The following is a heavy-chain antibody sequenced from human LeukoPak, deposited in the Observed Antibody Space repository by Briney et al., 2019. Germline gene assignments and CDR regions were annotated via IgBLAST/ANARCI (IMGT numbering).Heavy chain of an antibody. J-gene: IGHJ6*02. V-gene: IGHV4-59*12. Sequence: KPSETLSLTCTVSGGSISSYYWSWIRQPPGKGLEWIGYIYYSGSTNYNPSLKSRVTISVDTSKNQFSLKLSSVTAADTAVYYCVRDPGPAALRHYYYYGMDVWGQGTTVTVSS. CDR3: VRDPGPAALRHYYYYGMDV. CDR1: GGSISSYY. D-gene: IGHD2-2*01. CDR2: IYYSGST.